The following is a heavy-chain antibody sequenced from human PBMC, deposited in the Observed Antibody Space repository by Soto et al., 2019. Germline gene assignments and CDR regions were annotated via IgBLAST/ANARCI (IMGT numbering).Heavy chain of an antibody. Sequence: GESLKISCAASGFTFSSYGMHWVRQAPGKGLEWVTVIWYDGSNKYYADSVKGRFTISRDNSKNTLYLQMNSLRAEDTAVYYCARETERQWLASSHDAFDIWGQGTMVTVSS. CDR2: IWYDGSNK. CDR3: ARETERQWLASSHDAFDI. CDR1: GFTFSSYG. V-gene: IGHV3-33*01. J-gene: IGHJ3*02. D-gene: IGHD6-19*01.